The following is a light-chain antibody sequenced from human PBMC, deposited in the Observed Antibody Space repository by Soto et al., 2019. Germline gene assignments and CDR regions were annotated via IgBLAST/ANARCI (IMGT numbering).Light chain of an antibody. CDR3: QHYGSLPP. J-gene: IGKJ1*01. V-gene: IGKV3-20*01. Sequence: EIVLTQSPGTLSLSPGERATLSCRASQSVSSSYVAWYQQIPGQAPRLLIYDASSRATGIPDRFSGSGSGTDCTLTIRRLEPEDLVVYYCQHYGSLPPFGQGTKVDSK. CDR2: DAS. CDR1: QSVSSSY.